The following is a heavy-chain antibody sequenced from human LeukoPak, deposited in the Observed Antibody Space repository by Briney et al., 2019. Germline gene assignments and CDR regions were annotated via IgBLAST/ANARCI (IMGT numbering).Heavy chain of an antibody. Sequence: PGGSLRLSCAASGFTFSSHWMHWVRQAPGKGLGWVSRIIIDGSSTSTAHSVKGRFTISRDNAKNTLYLQMNSLRAEHTAVYYCARDRGFGELYDWFVPWGQGALVTVSS. CDR1: GFTFSSHW. J-gene: IGHJ5*02. V-gene: IGHV3-74*01. CDR2: IIIDGSST. CDR3: ARDRGFGELYDWFVP. D-gene: IGHD3-10*01.